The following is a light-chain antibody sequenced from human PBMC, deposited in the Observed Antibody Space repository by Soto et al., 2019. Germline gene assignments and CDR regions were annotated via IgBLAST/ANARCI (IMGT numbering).Light chain of an antibody. CDR3: QQRSNLPP. CDR2: DAS. CDR1: QSVSSY. V-gene: IGKV3-11*01. Sequence: EIVLTQSPATLSLSPGERATLSCRASQSVSSYLAWYQQKPGQAPRLLIYDASNRATGIPARFSGSGSGTDFTLTISSLEPEDFAVYYCQQRSNLPPFGQGTRLEI. J-gene: IGKJ5*01.